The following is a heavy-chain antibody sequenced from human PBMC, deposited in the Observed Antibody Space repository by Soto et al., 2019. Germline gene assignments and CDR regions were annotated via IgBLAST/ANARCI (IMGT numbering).Heavy chain of an antibody. D-gene: IGHD3-3*01. CDR3: ARVSALWSGYAFDI. CDR1: GYTFTSYG. J-gene: IGHJ3*02. CDR2: ISAYNGNT. V-gene: IGHV1-18*01. Sequence: GASVKVSFKASGYTFTSYGISWVRQAPGQGLEWMGWISAYNGNTNYAQKLQGRVTMTTDTSTSTAYMELRSLRSDDTAVYYCARVSALWSGYAFDIWGQGTMVTVSS.